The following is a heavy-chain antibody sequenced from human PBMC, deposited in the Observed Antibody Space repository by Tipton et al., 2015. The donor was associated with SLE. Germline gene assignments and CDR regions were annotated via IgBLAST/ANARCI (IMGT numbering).Heavy chain of an antibody. V-gene: IGHV5-51*03. D-gene: IGHD3-22*01. CDR1: GYTFTNYW. CDR2: IYPTDSDI. Sequence: VQLVQSGAEVRKPGESLKISCKTSGYTFTNYWIGWVRQRPGKGLEWMGIIYPTDSDIIYSPSFQGQVTISADESTSTAYLQLSSLKAADTAMYYCARGHGSGFYSDNWGQGTLVTVSS. CDR3: ARGHGSGFYSDN. J-gene: IGHJ4*02.